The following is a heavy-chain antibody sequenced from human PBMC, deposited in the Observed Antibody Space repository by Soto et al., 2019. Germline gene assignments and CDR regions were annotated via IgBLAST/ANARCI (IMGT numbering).Heavy chain of an antibody. CDR2: IYYSGST. CDR3: ARGPSYGSGSYNYYYGMDF. D-gene: IGHD3-10*01. J-gene: IGHJ6*02. CDR1: GGSVSSGSYY. V-gene: IGHV4-61*01. Sequence: PSETLSLTCTVSGGSVSSGSYYWSWIRQPPGKGLEWIGYIYYSGSTNYNPSLKSRVTISVDTSKNQFSLKLSSVTAADTAVYYCARGPSYGSGSYNYYYGMDFRAQRTTVTVSS.